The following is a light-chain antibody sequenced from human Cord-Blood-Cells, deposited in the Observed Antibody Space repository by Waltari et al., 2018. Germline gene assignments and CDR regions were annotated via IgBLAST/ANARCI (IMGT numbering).Light chain of an antibody. CDR3: SSYTSSSTGV. Sequence: QSALTQPASASGSPGQSITISCTGTITDVGGYNYVSWYQQHPGKAPKLMIYDVSKRPSGVSNRFSGSKSGNTASLTISGLQAEDEADYYCSSYTSSSTGVFGGGTKLTVL. J-gene: IGLJ3*02. CDR2: DVS. CDR1: ITDVGGYNY. V-gene: IGLV2-14*01.